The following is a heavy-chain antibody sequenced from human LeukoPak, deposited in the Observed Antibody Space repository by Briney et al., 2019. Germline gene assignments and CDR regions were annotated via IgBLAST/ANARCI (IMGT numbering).Heavy chain of an antibody. V-gene: IGHV3-48*03. CDR1: GFTFSSYE. CDR3: ARTQYYYGSGSPDY. CDR2: ISSSGSTI. D-gene: IGHD3-10*01. J-gene: IGHJ4*02. Sequence: PGGSLRLSCAASGFTFSSYEMNWVRQAPGKGLEWVSYISSSGSTIYYADSVKGRFTIPRDNAKNSLYLQMNSLRAEDTAVYYCARTQYYYGSGSPDYWGQGTLVTVSS.